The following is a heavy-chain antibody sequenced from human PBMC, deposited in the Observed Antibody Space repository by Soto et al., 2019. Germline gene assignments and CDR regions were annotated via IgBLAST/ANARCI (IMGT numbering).Heavy chain of an antibody. D-gene: IGHD4-17*01. J-gene: IGHJ4*02. Sequence: QVQLEHSGPEVKRPGTSVKVSCKASGGAFGRYSVSWVRQAPGQGLEWIGGVIPVFNTSNYSLKFQGRVAIAADESTSTVIMDLRSLRSEDTALYYCARGDEMTAVTIFEYWGQGNLVTVSS. CDR3: ARGDEMTAVTIFEY. CDR2: VIPVFNTS. CDR1: GGAFGRYS. V-gene: IGHV1-69*01.